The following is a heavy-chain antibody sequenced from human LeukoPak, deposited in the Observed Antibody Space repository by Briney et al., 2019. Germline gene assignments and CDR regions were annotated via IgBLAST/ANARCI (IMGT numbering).Heavy chain of an antibody. D-gene: IGHD6-19*01. J-gene: IGHJ4*02. CDR2: ISGSGGST. CDR3: AKANRIAVAGRSQPD. V-gene: IGHV3-23*01. Sequence: ETLSLTCTVSGGSISSSSYNWGWVRQAPGKGLEWVSAISGSGGSTYYADSVKGRFTISRDNSKNTLYLQMNSLRAEDTAVYYCAKANRIAVAGRSQPDWGQGTLVTVSS. CDR1: GGSISSSSYN.